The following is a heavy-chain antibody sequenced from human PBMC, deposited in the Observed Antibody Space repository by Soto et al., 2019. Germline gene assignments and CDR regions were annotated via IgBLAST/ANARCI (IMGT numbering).Heavy chain of an antibody. CDR2: VIIGSGNT. CDR3: AAEIYSAGECCHFDY. Sequence: ASVKVSCETSGFTFTNSAVQWVRQARGQRLEWIGWVIIGSGNTKYLQDLQGRIALTRDTATSTAYMELSGLRSEDTAMYYCAAEIYSAGECCHFDYWGQGSQVTVSS. CDR1: GFTFTNSA. V-gene: IGHV1-58*01. D-gene: IGHD2-21*01. J-gene: IGHJ4*02.